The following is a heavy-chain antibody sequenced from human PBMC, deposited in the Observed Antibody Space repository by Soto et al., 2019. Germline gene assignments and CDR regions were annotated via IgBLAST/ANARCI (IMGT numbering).Heavy chain of an antibody. V-gene: IGHV1-69*10. J-gene: IGHJ4*02. CDR3: ASTLGMRTFDY. Sequence: GASVKVSCKASGGTFSSYAISWVRQAPGQGLEWMGGIIPILGTANYAQKFQGRVTITADKSTSTAYMELSSLRSEDTAVYYCASTLGMRTFDYWGQGTLVTVSS. D-gene: IGHD3-10*01. CDR1: GGTFSSYA. CDR2: IIPILGTA.